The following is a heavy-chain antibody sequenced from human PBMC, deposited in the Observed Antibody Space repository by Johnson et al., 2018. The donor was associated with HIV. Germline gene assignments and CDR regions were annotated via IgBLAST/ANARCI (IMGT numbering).Heavy chain of an antibody. V-gene: IGHV3-66*01. J-gene: IGHJ3*02. CDR2: IYTGGST. Sequence: VQLVESGGGLVQPGGSLRLSCAASAFTVSDNYLSWVRQAPGKGLEWVSVIYTGGSTYYADSVTGRFTISRDNSKNTLYLQMNSLRAEDTAVYYCARALHAFDIWGQGTMVTVSS. CDR3: ARALHAFDI. CDR1: AFTVSDNY.